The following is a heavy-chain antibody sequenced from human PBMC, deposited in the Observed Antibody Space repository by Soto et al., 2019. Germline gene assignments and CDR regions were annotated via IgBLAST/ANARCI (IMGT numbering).Heavy chain of an antibody. V-gene: IGHV4-34*01. D-gene: IGHD2-15*01. CDR2: INHSGST. Sequence: QVQLQQWGAGLLKPSETLSLTCAVYGGSFSGYYWSWIRQPPGKGLEWIGEINHSGSTNYNPSLKRRVTISVDTSKNQFSLKLSSVTAADTAVYYCASRAARGRFDYWGQGTLVTVSS. J-gene: IGHJ4*02. CDR3: ASRAARGRFDY. CDR1: GGSFSGYY.